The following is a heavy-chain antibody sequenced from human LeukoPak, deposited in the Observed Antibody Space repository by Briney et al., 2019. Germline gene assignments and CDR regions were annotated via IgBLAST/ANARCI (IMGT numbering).Heavy chain of an antibody. CDR1: GGTFISYA. J-gene: IGHJ6*04. Sequence: GASVKVSFKASGGTFISYAISWVRQAPGQGLEWMGGIIPIFGTANYAQKFQGRVTITADKSTSTAYMELSSLRSEDTAVYYCASAVGYCSSTSCVRYYGMDVWGKGTTVTVSS. CDR3: ASAVGYCSSTSCVRYYGMDV. V-gene: IGHV1-69*06. CDR2: IIPIFGTA. D-gene: IGHD2-2*01.